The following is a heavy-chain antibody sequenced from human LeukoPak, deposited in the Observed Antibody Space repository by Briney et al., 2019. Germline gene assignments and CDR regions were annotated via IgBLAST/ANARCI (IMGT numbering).Heavy chain of an antibody. D-gene: IGHD3-3*01. CDR1: GGSISSGDYY. CDR2: IYYSGST. J-gene: IGHJ3*02. CDR3: ARAFGYDFWSGYSGAFDI. Sequence: SQTLSLTCTVSGGSISSGDYYWSWIRQPPGKGLEWIGYIYYSGSTYYNPSLKSRVTISVDTSKNQFSLKLSSVTAADTAVYYCARAFGYDFWSGYSGAFDIWGQGTMVTISS. V-gene: IGHV4-30-4*01.